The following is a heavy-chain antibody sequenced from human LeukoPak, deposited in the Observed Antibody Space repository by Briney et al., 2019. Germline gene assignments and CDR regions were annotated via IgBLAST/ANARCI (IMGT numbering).Heavy chain of an antibody. V-gene: IGHV4-4*07. CDR1: GGSIRGYY. CDR3: ARGSPSTAAVPAS. J-gene: IGHJ5*02. Sequence: KPSETLSLTCTVSGGSIRGYYWSWIRQPAGKGLEWIGRVYSSGSTNYNPSFESRVTMSVDTSKNQISLRLSSVTAADTAVYYCARGSPSTAAVPASWGQGTLVTVSS. CDR2: VYSSGST. D-gene: IGHD6-13*01.